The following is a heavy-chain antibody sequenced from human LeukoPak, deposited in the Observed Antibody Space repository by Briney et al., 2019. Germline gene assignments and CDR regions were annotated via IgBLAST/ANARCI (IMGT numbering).Heavy chain of an antibody. D-gene: IGHD4/OR15-4a*01. V-gene: IGHV1-8*01. J-gene: IGHJ4*02. CDR3: ARDRLTIPCFDY. Sequence: ASVKVSCKASGYTFTSYDINWVRQATGQGLEWMGWMNPNSGNTGYAQKFQGRVTMTRDTSISTAYMELSRLRSDDTAVYYCARDRLTIPCFDYWGQGTLVTVSS. CDR2: MNPNSGNT. CDR1: GYTFTSYD.